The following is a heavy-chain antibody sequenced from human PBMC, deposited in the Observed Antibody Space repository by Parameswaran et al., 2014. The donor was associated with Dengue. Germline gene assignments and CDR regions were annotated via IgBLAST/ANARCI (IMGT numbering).Heavy chain of an antibody. V-gene: IGHV4-59*08. J-gene: IGHJ5*02. D-gene: IGHD4-17*01. CDR3: VRITVTTFWFDL. Sequence: RWIRQPPGKGLEWIAYISYSGSTNYNPSLKSRITISVDTSQNQFSLRLSSVTAADTAVYYCVRITVTTFWFDLWGQGTLVTVSS. CDR2: ISYSGST.